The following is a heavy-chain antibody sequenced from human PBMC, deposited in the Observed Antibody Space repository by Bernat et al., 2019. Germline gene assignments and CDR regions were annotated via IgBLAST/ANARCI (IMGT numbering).Heavy chain of an antibody. D-gene: IGHD4-17*01. V-gene: IGHV1-3*01. CDR1: GYTFTSYA. Sequence: QVQLVQSGAEVKKPGASVKVSCKASGYTFTSYAMHWVRQAPGQRLEWMGWINAGNGNTKYSQKFQGRVTITRDTSASTAYMELSSLRSEDTAVYYCARSFLEDTVTPDWGQGTMVTVSS. CDR2: INAGNGNT. J-gene: IGHJ4*02. CDR3: ARSFLEDTVTPD.